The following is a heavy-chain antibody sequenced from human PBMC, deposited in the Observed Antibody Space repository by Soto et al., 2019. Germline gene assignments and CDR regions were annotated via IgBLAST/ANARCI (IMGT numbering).Heavy chain of an antibody. Sequence: PGGSLRLSCAASGFTFSSYGMHWVRQAPGKGLEWVAVISYDGSNKYYADSVKGRFTISRDNSKNTLYLQMNSLRAEDTAVYYCAKSLAGNYYYYGMDVWGQGTTVTVSS. CDR2: ISYDGSNK. J-gene: IGHJ6*02. CDR1: GFTFSSYG. D-gene: IGHD1-1*01. CDR3: AKSLAGNYYYYGMDV. V-gene: IGHV3-30*18.